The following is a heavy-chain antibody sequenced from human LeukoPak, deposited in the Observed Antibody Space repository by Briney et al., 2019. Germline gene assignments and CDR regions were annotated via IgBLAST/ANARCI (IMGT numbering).Heavy chain of an antibody. CDR3: ATRHTGDFHH. D-gene: IGHD5-18*01. V-gene: IGHV4-39*02. CDR1: GDSISRSYDQ. J-gene: IGHJ4*02. CDR2: IYYSGSS. Sequence: PSETLSLTCAVSGDSISRSYDQWVWIRQPPGKGLEWIGSIYYSGSSYNSPSLKSRVTISFDTCKNHFSLKLTSVTAADAAIYYRATRHTGDFHHWGQGTLVTVSS.